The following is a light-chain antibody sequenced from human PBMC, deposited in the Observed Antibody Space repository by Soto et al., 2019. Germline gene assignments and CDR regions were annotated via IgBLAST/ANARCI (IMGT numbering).Light chain of an antibody. CDR2: KAS. J-gene: IGKJ2*01. Sequence: DIQMTQSPSTLSASVGDRVTISCRASQSISSWLDWYQQKPGKAPQLLIYKASRLESGVPSRISSSGSGTEFTLTISRLHPDDVATYYCQQCNRLYTFGQGTKVEIK. CDR3: QQCNRLYT. V-gene: IGKV1-5*03. CDR1: QSISSW.